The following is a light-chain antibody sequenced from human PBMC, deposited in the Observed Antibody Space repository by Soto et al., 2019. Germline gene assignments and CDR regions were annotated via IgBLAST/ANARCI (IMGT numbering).Light chain of an antibody. Sequence: EIVMTQSPATLSVSPGERATLSCRASQSVSSNLVWYQQKPGQAPRLLIYGASTRATGIPARFSGSGSGTEFTLTINSLQSGDFAVYYSQQYNNWVTFGGGTKVDIK. V-gene: IGKV3-15*01. CDR1: QSVSSN. CDR3: QQYNNWVT. J-gene: IGKJ4*01. CDR2: GAS.